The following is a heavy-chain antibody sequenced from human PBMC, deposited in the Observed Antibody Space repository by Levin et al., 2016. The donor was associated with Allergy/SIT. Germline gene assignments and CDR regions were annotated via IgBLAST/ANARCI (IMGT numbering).Heavy chain of an antibody. J-gene: IGHJ4*02. Sequence: GESLKISCVASGFTFSSYAMNWVRQSPEKGLEWVSGVAGSGGKRDYADSVRGRFSISRDNDKNMLFLQMNSLRVEDTAVYFCARDQIHLGDLFYGAFDSWGQGTLVAVSS. D-gene: IGHD3-16*01. CDR3: ARDQIHLGDLFYGAFDS. CDR2: VAGSGGKR. V-gene: IGHV3-23*01. CDR1: GFTFSSYA.